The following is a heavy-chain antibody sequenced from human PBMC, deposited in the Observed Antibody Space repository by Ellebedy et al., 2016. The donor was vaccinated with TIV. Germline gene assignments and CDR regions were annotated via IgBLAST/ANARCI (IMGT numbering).Heavy chain of an antibody. CDR3: ARDVLKTFSLHYDILTGHVLCY. Sequence: AASVKVSCKASGYTFTSYYMHWVRQAPGQGLEWMGIINPSGGSTSYAQKFQGRVTMTRDTSTSTVYMELSSLRSEDTAVYYCARDVLKTFSLHYDILTGHVLCYWGQGTLVTVSS. D-gene: IGHD3-9*01. J-gene: IGHJ4*02. CDR1: GYTFTSYY. V-gene: IGHV1-46*01. CDR2: INPSGGST.